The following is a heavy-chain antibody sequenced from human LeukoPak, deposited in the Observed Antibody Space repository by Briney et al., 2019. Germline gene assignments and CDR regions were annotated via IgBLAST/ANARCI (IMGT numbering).Heavy chain of an antibody. D-gene: IGHD4/OR15-4a*01. CDR2: IYPGDSDT. Sequence: GESLKISCKGSGYSFTSYWIGWVRQMPGKGLEWMGIIYPGDSDTRYSPSFQGQVTISADKSISTAYLQWSSLKASDTAMYYCAGLPRLSYYYYYMDVWGKGTTVTVSS. J-gene: IGHJ6*03. CDR3: AGLPRLSYYYYYMDV. CDR1: GYSFTSYW. V-gene: IGHV5-51*01.